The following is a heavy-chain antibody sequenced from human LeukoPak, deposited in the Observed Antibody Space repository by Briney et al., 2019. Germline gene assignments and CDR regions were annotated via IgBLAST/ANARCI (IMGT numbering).Heavy chain of an antibody. CDR2: INPKSGGT. V-gene: IGHV1-2*02. D-gene: IGHD3-22*01. J-gene: IGHJ4*02. CDR1: GYTFTGYY. Sequence: ASVKVSCKASGYTFTGYYMHWVRQAPGQGLEWMGWINPKSGGTNYAQKFQGRVTMTRDTSISTAYMELSRLRSDDTAVYYCARWEYNYDSSGYYFYWGQGTLVTVSS. CDR3: ARWEYNYDSSGYYFY.